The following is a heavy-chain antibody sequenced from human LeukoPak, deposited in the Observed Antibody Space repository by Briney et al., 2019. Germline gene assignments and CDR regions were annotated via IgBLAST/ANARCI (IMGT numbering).Heavy chain of an antibody. V-gene: IGHV3-21*01. D-gene: IGHD6-19*01. J-gene: IGHJ3*02. Sequence: PGGSLRLPCAVSGFTFSNYNMNWVRQAPGKGLEWVSSITTTSTYIYYADSVKGRFTISRDNAKNSLYLQMNSLRAEDTAVYYCSGSGWTTDAFDIWGQGTMVTVSS. CDR1: GFTFSNYN. CDR3: SGSGWTTDAFDI. CDR2: ITTTSTYI.